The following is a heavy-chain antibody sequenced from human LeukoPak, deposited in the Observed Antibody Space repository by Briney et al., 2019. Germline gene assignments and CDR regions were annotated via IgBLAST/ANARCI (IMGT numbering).Heavy chain of an antibody. V-gene: IGHV1-69*05. J-gene: IGHJ6*03. CDR2: IIPIFGTA. CDR1: GGTFSSYA. CDR3: AGGIAVADYYYYYMDV. Sequence: VASVKVSCKASGGTFSSYAISWVRQAPGQGLEWMGRIIPIFGTANYAQKFQGRVTITTDESTSTAYMELSSLRSEDTAVYYCAGGIAVADYYYYYMDVWGKGTTVTVSS. D-gene: IGHD6-19*01.